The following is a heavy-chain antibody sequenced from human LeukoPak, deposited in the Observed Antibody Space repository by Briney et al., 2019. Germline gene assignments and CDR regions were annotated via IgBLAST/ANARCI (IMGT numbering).Heavy chain of an antibody. CDR3: ARDLMDLKVGEQQLVRGGFDP. CDR1: GYTFTTYA. V-gene: IGHV1-18*01. J-gene: IGHJ5*02. CDR2: ISAYNGNT. Sequence: GASVKVSCKASGYTFTTYAISWVRQAPGQGLEWMGWISAYNGNTNYAQKLQGRVTMTTDTSTSTAYMELRSLRSDDTAVYYCARDLMDLKVGEQQLVRGGFDPWGQGTLVTVSS. D-gene: IGHD6-13*01.